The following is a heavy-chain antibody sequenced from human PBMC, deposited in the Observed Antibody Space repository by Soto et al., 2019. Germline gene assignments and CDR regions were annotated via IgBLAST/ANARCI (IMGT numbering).Heavy chain of an antibody. Sequence: QERLVESGGGLVKPGGSLRLSCETSGFTFGDYYMSWIRQAPGRGLEWVSLISSTGTTIYYADSVKGRFTIARDNVRSTLVLLMNNLSSEDTAVYYCVRDLRFVDLNYDFDSWGQGTLVTVSS. D-gene: IGHD3-16*01. V-gene: IGHV3-11*01. CDR1: GFTFGDYY. CDR2: ISSTGTTI. J-gene: IGHJ4*02. CDR3: VRDLRFVDLNYDFDS.